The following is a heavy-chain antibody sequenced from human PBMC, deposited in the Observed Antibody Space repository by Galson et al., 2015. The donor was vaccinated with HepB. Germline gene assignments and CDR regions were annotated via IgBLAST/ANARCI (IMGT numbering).Heavy chain of an antibody. J-gene: IGHJ4*02. V-gene: IGHV3-74*01. D-gene: IGHD2/OR15-2a*01. Sequence: SLRLSCAASGFTFSRSWMHWVRQSPGKGLVWVSRINPDGSRTSYADSVKGRVTISRDNDRNTLHLQLDSPTDEDTALYFCVSTDWGAPYFWGQGTLFTVSS. CDR3: VSTDWGAPYF. CDR2: INPDGSRT. CDR1: GFTFSRSW.